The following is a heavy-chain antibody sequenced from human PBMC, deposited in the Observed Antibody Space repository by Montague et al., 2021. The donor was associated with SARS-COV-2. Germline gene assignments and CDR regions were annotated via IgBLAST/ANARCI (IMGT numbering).Heavy chain of an antibody. CDR1: RGTQAHIG. CDR3: ARKGSGRSDLAY. J-gene: IGHJ4*02. Sequence: SETLSLTCSRQCRGTQAHIGRAHVCTPVTSGLGRPGAACQTGSTKYKPSLKSRISMSVDKSWNQFSLRLTSVTAADTAIYYCARKGSGRSDLAYWGQGTLVTVSS. V-gene: IGHV4-4*02. D-gene: IGHD1-26*01. CDR2: ACQTGST.